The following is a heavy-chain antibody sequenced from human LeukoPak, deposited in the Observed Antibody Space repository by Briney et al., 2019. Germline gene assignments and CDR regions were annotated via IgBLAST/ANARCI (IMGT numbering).Heavy chain of an antibody. CDR1: GFTFSGYT. V-gene: IGHV3-21*01. Sequence: GGSLRLSCAASGFTFSGYTMNWVRQAPGKGLEWVSSIRSSGDDIFYGDSVKGRFTISRDNAKNSRYLQMNSLRADDSAVYYCVRYYNALDVWGHGTMVTVS. J-gene: IGHJ3*01. D-gene: IGHD3-10*01. CDR3: VRYYNALDV. CDR2: IRSSGDDI.